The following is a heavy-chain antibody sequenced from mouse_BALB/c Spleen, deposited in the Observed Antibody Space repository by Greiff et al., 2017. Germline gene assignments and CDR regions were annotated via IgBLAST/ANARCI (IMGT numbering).Heavy chain of an antibody. CDR3: ARNGPNGDYDAMDY. Sequence: EVQLVESVGGLVKPGGSLKLSCAASGFAFSSYDMSWVRQTPEKRLEWVAYISSGGGSTYYPDTVKGRFTISRDNAKNTLYLQMSSLKSEDTAMYYCARNGPNGDYDAMDYWGQGTSVTVSS. V-gene: IGHV5-12-1*01. CDR1: GFAFSSYD. CDR2: ISSGGGST. J-gene: IGHJ4*01.